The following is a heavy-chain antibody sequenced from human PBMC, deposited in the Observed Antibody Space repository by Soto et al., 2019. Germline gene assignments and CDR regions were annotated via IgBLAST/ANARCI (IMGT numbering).Heavy chain of an antibody. J-gene: IGHJ6*03. D-gene: IGHD6-19*01. CDR2: IKEDGSEK. CDR1: GFTFSGYW. V-gene: IGHV3-7*01. Sequence: GGSLRLSCAASGFTFSGYWMTWVRQAPGKGLEWVANIKEDGSEKYYVDSVKGRFTISRDNANKSLYLQVNSLRAEDTAVYYCARRQWNMDVWGKRTTVTVSS. CDR3: ARRQWNMDV.